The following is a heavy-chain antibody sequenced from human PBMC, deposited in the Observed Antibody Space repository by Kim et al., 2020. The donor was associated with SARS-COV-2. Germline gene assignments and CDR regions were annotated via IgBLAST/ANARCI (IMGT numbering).Heavy chain of an antibody. J-gene: IGHJ5*02. CDR3: AKDRYDDISWNWFYP. D-gene: IGHD3-9*01. CDR2: ISGSGGRT. Sequence: GGSLRHSCAASGFTFSSYAMSWVRQAPGKGLEWVSAISGSGGRTYYADSVKGRFTISRDNSKNTLYLQMNSLRAEDTAVYYCAKDRYDDISWNWFYPWGQGTLGTVSS. V-gene: IGHV3-23*01. CDR1: GFTFSSYA.